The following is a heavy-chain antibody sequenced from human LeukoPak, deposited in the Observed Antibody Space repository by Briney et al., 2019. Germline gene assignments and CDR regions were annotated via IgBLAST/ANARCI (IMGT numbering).Heavy chain of an antibody. CDR2: ITGSGDYT. V-gene: IGHV3-23*01. Sequence: GGSLRLSCAASGFTFSSYGVTWVRQAPGKGLEWVSGITGSGDYTNYADSVKGRFTISRDNSKNTLYLQMNSLRAEDTAVYYCAKTYGSGSRYYFDYWGQGTLVTVSS. D-gene: IGHD3-10*01. CDR1: GFTFSSYG. J-gene: IGHJ4*02. CDR3: AKTYGSGSRYYFDY.